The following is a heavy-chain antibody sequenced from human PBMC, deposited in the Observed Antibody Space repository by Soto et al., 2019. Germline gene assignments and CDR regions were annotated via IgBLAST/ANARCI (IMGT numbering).Heavy chain of an antibody. CDR3: ARESSSAPNWYYGMDV. CDR1: GYTFTSYD. CDR2: MNPNRGNT. J-gene: IGHJ6*02. D-gene: IGHD6-6*01. V-gene: IGHV1-8*01. Sequence: QVQLVQSGAEVKKPGASVKVSCKASGYTFTSYDINWVRQATGQGLEWMGWMNPNRGNTGYAQKFQGRLTMTRNNSISTAYMELRSLRPEDTAVYYCARESSSAPNWYYGMDVWGQGTTVTVSS.